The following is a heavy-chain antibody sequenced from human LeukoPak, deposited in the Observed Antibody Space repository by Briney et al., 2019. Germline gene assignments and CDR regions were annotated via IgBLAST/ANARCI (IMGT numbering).Heavy chain of an antibody. Sequence: PGGSLRLSCAASGFTFSSYWMHWVRQAPGKGLMWVSRINTDGSTTTYADSVKGRFTISRDNAKNTLCLQMNSLRAEDTAVYYCAAQLLYRFDPWGQGTLVTVSS. CDR3: AAQLLYRFDP. J-gene: IGHJ5*02. V-gene: IGHV3-74*01. CDR1: GFTFSSYW. D-gene: IGHD1-1*01. CDR2: INTDGSTT.